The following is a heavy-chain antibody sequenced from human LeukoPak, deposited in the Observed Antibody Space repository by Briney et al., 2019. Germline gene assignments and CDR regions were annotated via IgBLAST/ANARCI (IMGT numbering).Heavy chain of an antibody. Sequence: GGSLRLSCAASGFNFRGQAMSWVRQGPGKGLEWVAGITGRGETTYYADSVQGRVNISRDNSKDTLFLQMNSLRAEDTAVYYCARGLGLEWLLTPGYNWFDPWGQGTLVTVSS. CDR3: ARGLGLEWLLTPGYNWFDP. CDR1: GFNFRGQA. CDR2: ITGRGETT. V-gene: IGHV3-23*01. D-gene: IGHD3-3*01. J-gene: IGHJ5*02.